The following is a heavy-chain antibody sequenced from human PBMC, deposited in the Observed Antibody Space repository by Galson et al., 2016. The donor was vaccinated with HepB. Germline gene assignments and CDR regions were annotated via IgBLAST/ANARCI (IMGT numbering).Heavy chain of an antibody. D-gene: IGHD3-22*01. CDR3: ARTRGQDYYDSSGYYL. CDR2: IIPLFGTT. J-gene: IGHJ5*02. CDR1: GGTFTNYA. Sequence: SVKVSCKASGGTFTNYAINWVRQAPGQGLEWMGGIIPLFGTTNYAQKFQGRVTITADESTSTAYVELSSLRSEDTALYYCARTRGQDYYDSSGYYLWGQGTLVTVSS. V-gene: IGHV1-69*13.